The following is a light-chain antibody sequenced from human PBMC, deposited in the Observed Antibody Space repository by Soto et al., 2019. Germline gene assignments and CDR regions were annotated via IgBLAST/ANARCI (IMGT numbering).Light chain of an antibody. V-gene: IGKV1-33*01. J-gene: IGKJ1*01. CDR2: DAS. CDR3: QQYDNLLQGTS. Sequence: DIQMTQSPSSLCASVGDRVPITCQASQDISNYLNWYQQKPGKAPKLLIYDASNLETGVPSRFSGSGSGTDFTFTISILQPEDIATYYCQQYDNLLQGTSFGQGTKVDIK. CDR1: QDISNY.